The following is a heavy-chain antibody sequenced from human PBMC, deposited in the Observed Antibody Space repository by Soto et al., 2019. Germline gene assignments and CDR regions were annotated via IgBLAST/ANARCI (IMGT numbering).Heavy chain of an antibody. V-gene: IGHV4-59*08. CDR3: ARSGYDYRGWFDP. D-gene: IGHD5-12*01. Sequence: PSETLSLTCTVSGGSISSYYWSWIRQPPGKGLEWIGYIYYSESTNYNPSLKSRVTISVDTSKNQFSLKLSSVTAADTAVYYCARSGYDYRGWFDPWGQGTLVTVSS. J-gene: IGHJ5*02. CDR1: GGSISSYY. CDR2: IYYSEST.